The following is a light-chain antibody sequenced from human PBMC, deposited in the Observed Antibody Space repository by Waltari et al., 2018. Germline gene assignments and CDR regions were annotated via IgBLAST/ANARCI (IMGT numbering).Light chain of an antibody. CDR1: SSNLGSNT. CDR3: AAWDDSLIGPV. V-gene: IGLV1-44*01. Sequence: QYVLTQSPSTSGTSGQKVTISCSGSSSNLGSNTVNWYQQLPGTAPKLLIYGNNQRPSGVPDRFSGSKSGTSASLAISGLQSEDEADYYCAAWDDSLIGPVFGGGTKLTVL. J-gene: IGLJ3*02. CDR2: GNN.